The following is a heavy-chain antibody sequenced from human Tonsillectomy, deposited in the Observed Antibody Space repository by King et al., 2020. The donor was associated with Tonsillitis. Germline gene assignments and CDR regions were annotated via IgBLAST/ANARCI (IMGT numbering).Heavy chain of an antibody. CDR2: VSYSGST. D-gene: IGHD4-17*01. CDR3: SRGELHAYGDYGGTWGSYFDY. J-gene: IGHJ4*02. Sequence: VQLQESGPGLVKPSQTLSLTCIVSGGSISSGGYYWRWIRQHPGKGLEWIGYVSYSGSTYYNPSLKSRVTISVDTSKNQFSLKLSSVTAADTAVYYCSRGELHAYGDYGGTWGSYFDYWGRGTLVTVSS. V-gene: IGHV4-31*03. CDR1: GGSISSGGYY.